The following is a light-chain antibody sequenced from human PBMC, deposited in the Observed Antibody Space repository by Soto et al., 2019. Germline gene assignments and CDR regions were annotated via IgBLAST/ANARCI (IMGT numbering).Light chain of an antibody. V-gene: IGLV2-23*01. CDR1: SSAVGSYRL. CDR3: CSSAPSRTVV. Sequence: QSALTQPASVSGSPGLAITISCTGSSSAVGSYRLVSWYQCHPGKVPKLIIYEGNKRPSGVSNRFAGSDPGNTASLTISGLQAEDEADYYCCSSAPSRTVVFGTGTKVTVL. CDR2: EGN. J-gene: IGLJ1*01.